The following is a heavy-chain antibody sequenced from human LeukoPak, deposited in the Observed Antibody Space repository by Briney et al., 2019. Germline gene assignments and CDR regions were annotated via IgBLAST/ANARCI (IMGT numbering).Heavy chain of an antibody. CDR3: ARKDGDY. Sequence: SETLSLTCTVSGTSLSPFHWTWFRQPAGQRLEWIGLIYFTGTATLTPSLRSRVAMSVALDKNELFLKLASMTAADTAMYYCARKDGDYWGQGTLVSVSS. CDR2: IYFTGTA. J-gene: IGHJ4*02. V-gene: IGHV4-4*07. CDR1: GTSLSPFH.